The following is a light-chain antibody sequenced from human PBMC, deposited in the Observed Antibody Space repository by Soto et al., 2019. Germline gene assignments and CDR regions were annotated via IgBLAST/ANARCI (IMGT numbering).Light chain of an antibody. CDR1: NVGSRS. CDR3: QVWEATGDQVV. CDR2: YDS. Sequence: SYELTQPPSVSVAPGETARISCGGTNVGSRSVHWYQQKPGQAPFLVIYYDSDRPSGIPARFSGSNSGNTATLIISRVEAGDEADYYCQVWEATGDQVVFGGGTKVTVL. J-gene: IGLJ2*01. V-gene: IGLV3-21*01.